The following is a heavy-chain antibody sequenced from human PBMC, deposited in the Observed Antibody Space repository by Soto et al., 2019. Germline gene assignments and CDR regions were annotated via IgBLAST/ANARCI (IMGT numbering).Heavy chain of an antibody. V-gene: IGHV3-30-3*01. J-gene: IGHJ4*02. Sequence: QVQLVESGGGVVQPGRSLRLYCAASGFTFSSYAMHWVRQAPGKGLEWVAVISYDGSNKYYADSVKGRFTNSRDNSKNTLYLQMNSLRAEDTAVYYCARDHGVLDFWSGPAYYFDYWGQGTLVTVSS. CDR1: GFTFSSYA. CDR3: ARDHGVLDFWSGPAYYFDY. D-gene: IGHD3-3*01. CDR2: ISYDGSNK.